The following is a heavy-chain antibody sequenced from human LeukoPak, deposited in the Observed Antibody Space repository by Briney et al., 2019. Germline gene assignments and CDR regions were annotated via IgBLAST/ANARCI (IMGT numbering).Heavy chain of an antibody. CDR3: AHQVPPNDEYFDH. CDR2: ISNTGRAT. Sequence: GGSLRLSCVASGFTFSSYSMHWVRQAPGEGLEWLSGISNTGRATDYADSIKGRFTISRDNSKNTVFLQMNRLRAEDTAEYFCAHQVPPNDEYFDHWGQGTLVTVSS. J-gene: IGHJ1*01. CDR1: GFTFSSYS. V-gene: IGHV3-23*01.